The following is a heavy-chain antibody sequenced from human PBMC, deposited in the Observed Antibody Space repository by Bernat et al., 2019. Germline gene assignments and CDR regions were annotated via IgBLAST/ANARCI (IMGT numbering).Heavy chain of an antibody. D-gene: IGHD6-19*01. V-gene: IGHV3-33*06. CDR3: AKVRGYGSSAWHAES. CDR1: GFTFRNYG. Sequence: QVQLVESGGGVVQPGTSLRLSCAASGFTFRNYGMFWMRQAPGKGLEWVALIWYDGSNKYHADSVKGRFTISRDNSRNTLYLQMTSLRADDTAVYFCAKVRGYGSSAWHAESWGRGTPVTVSS. J-gene: IGHJ5*02. CDR2: IWYDGSNK.